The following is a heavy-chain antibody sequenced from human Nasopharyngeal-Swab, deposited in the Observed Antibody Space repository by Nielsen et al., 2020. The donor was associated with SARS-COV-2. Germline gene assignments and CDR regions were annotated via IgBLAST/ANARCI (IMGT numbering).Heavy chain of an antibody. D-gene: IGHD3-3*01. CDR3: ARGDYDFWSMDV. Sequence: KLQGRVSMTTDTSTSTAYMELRSLRSDDTAVYYCARGDYDFWSMDVWGQGTTVTVSS. V-gene: IGHV1-18*01. J-gene: IGHJ6*02.